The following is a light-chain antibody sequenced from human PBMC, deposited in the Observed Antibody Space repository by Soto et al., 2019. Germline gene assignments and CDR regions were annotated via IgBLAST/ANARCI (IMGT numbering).Light chain of an antibody. V-gene: IGLV2-8*01. J-gene: IGLJ1*01. CDR1: NIDVGGYNY. CDR3: SSYASNNILFV. Sequence: QSVLTQPPSASGSPGQSVTISCTGTNIDVGGYNYVAWYQQHPGTAPKVIIYEVTKRPSGVPDRFIGPKSGNTASLTISGLQAEDEADYFCSSYASNNILFVFGTGTKV. CDR2: EVT.